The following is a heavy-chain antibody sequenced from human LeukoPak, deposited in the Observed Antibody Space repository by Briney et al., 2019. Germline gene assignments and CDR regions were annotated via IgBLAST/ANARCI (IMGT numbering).Heavy chain of an antibody. CDR1: GFTFSSYA. CDR2: ISYDGSNK. V-gene: IGHV3-30-3*01. Sequence: GGSLRLSCAASGFTFSSYAMHWVRQAPGKGLEWVAVISYDGSNKYYADSVEGRFTISRDNSKNTLYLQMNSLRAEDTAVYYCAKDPDYDILTGYLDNWGQGTLVTVSS. J-gene: IGHJ4*02. CDR3: AKDPDYDILTGYLDN. D-gene: IGHD3-9*01.